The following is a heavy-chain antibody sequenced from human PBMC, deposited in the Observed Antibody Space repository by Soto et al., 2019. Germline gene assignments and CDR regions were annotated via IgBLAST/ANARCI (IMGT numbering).Heavy chain of an antibody. V-gene: IGHV3-48*02. CDR2: ISTSGSTT. CDR1: GIAFNSHT. Sequence: GGSLRLSCVASGIAFNSHTMYWVRQPPGKGLEWVSYISTSGSTTNYADSVRGRFTISRDNARNSLSLQMNGLRDEDTAVYYCARGRTDYAYFEYWGQGTLVTVSS. J-gene: IGHJ4*02. D-gene: IGHD3-16*01. CDR3: ARGRTDYAYFEY.